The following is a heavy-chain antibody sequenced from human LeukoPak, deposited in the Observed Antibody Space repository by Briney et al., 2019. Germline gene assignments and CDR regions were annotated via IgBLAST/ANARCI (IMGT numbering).Heavy chain of an antibody. CDR3: ARKVFDGYDPGYFDY. V-gene: IGHV6-1*01. Sequence: SQTLSLTCAISGDSVSSNSAAWNWIRQSPSRGLEWLGRTYYRSKWYNDYAVSVKGRITINPDTSKNQFSLQLSSVTPEDTAVYYCARKVFDGYDPGYFDYWGQGTLVTVSS. CDR2: TYYRSKWYN. D-gene: IGHD5-12*01. CDR1: GDSVSSNSAA. J-gene: IGHJ4*02.